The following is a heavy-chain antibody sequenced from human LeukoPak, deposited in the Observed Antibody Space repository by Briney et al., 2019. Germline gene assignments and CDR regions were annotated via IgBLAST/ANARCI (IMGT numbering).Heavy chain of an antibody. CDR2: ITTYNGNT. CDR3: ARAITMDSAMVFYYYGMDV. Sequence: GASVKVSCKASGDTFTTYGITWVRQAPGQGLEWMGWITTYNGNTNYAQKLQGRVTMTTDTSTSTAYMELRSLRSDDTAVYYCARAITMDSAMVFYYYGMDVWGQGTTVTVSS. J-gene: IGHJ6*02. CDR1: GDTFTTYG. V-gene: IGHV1-18*01. D-gene: IGHD5-18*01.